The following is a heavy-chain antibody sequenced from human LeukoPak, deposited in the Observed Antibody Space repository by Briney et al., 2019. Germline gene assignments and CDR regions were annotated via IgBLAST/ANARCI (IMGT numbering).Heavy chain of an antibody. V-gene: IGHV3-23*01. CDR2: LSGSGGST. J-gene: IGHJ4*02. D-gene: IGHD6-19*01. Sequence: GGSLRLSCAASGFTFSSYGMHWVRQAPGKGLEWVSGLSGSGGSTYYADSVKGRFTISRDNSKNTLYLQMNSLRVEDTAVYYCAKAYTSGWYFCFDYWGQGALVTVSS. CDR3: AKAYTSGWYFCFDY. CDR1: GFTFSSYG.